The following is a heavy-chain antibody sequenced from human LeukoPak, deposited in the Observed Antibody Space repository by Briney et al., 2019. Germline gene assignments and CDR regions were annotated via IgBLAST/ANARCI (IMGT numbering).Heavy chain of an antibody. CDR1: GGSFSGYY. V-gene: IGHV4-34*01. D-gene: IGHD3-3*01. J-gene: IGHJ3*02. CDR2: INHSGST. CDR3: ARRGITIFGVAPGRAFDI. Sequence: SETLSLTCAVYGGSFSGYYWSWIRQPPGKGLEWIGEINHSGSTNYNPSLTSRVTISVDTSKNQFSLKLSSVTAADTAVYYCARRGITIFGVAPGRAFDIWGQGTMVTVSS.